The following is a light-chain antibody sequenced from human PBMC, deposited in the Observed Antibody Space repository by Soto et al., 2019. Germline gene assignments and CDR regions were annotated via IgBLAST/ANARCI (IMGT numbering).Light chain of an antibody. J-gene: IGKJ2*01. CDR3: LQYGLSPRHP. Sequence: IVLTQSPGTLSLSPGERAILSCRASQSVNSNYSAWYQQKPGQAPRLLIYGASSRATGVPNRFSGSGSGTDFTLTSSSLEPEDFAVYYCLQYGLSPRHPFGQGTQRDIK. CDR2: GAS. CDR1: QSVNSNY. V-gene: IGKV3-20*01.